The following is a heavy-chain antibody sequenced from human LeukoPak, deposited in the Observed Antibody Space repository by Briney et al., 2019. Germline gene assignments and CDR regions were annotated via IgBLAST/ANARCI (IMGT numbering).Heavy chain of an antibody. CDR2: INHSGST. D-gene: IGHD5-18*01. J-gene: IGHJ4*02. CDR1: GGSFSGYY. Sequence: SETLSLTCAVYGGSFSGYYWSWIRQPPGKGLEWIGEINHSGSTNYNPSLKSRVTISVDTSKNQFSLKLSSVTAADTAVYYCARGDSGYSYGYYRATPGFDYWGQGTLVTVSS. V-gene: IGHV4-34*01. CDR3: ARGDSGYSYGYYRATPGFDY.